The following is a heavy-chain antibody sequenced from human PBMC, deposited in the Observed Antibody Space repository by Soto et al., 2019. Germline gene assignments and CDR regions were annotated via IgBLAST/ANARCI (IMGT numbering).Heavy chain of an antibody. J-gene: IGHJ4*02. CDR1: GYTFTSYA. CDR3: ARSIAVVTALDY. CDR2: INDGNGNT. Sequence: QVQLVQSGAEEKKPGASVKVSCKASGYTFTSYAMHWVRQAPGQRLEWMGWINDGNGNTKYSQKFQGRVTITRDTSASTAYMELSSLRSEDTAVYYCARSIAVVTALDYWGQGTLVTVSP. D-gene: IGHD2-21*02. V-gene: IGHV1-3*05.